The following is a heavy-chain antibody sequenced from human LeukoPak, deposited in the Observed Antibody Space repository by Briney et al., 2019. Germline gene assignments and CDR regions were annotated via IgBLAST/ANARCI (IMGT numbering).Heavy chain of an antibody. J-gene: IGHJ4*02. CDR3: AKDHIGGEVLLWFGD. D-gene: IGHD3-10*01. CDR1: GSYW. Sequence: GGSLRLSCAASGSYWMHWVRQAPGKGLVWVSHINSDGSWTSYADSVKGRFTISKDNAKNTVYLQMNSLRAEDTAVYYCAKDHIGGEVLLWFGDWGQGTLVTVSS. CDR2: INSDGSWT. V-gene: IGHV3-74*01.